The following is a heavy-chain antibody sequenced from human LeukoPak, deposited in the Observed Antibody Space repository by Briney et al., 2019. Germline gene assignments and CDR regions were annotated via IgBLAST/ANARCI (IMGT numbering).Heavy chain of an antibody. V-gene: IGHV4-34*01. D-gene: IGHD6-19*01. CDR1: GGSFSGYY. J-gene: IGHJ4*02. CDR2: INHSGST. CDR3: AREDDSSGWFSSHYFDY. Sequence: SETLSLTCAVYGGSFSGYYWSWIRQPPGKGLEWIGEINHSGSTNYNPSLKSRVTMSVDTSKNQFSLKLSSVTAADTAVYYCAREDDSSGWFSSHYFDYWGQGTLVTVSS.